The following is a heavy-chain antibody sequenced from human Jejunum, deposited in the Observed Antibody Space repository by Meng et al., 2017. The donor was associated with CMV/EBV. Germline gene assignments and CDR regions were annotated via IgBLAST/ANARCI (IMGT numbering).Heavy chain of an antibody. CDR2: FYSSDTY. CDR1: GGSVNNYY. V-gene: IGHV4-4*07. J-gene: IGHJ4*02. D-gene: IGHD1-26*01. CDR3: ARGPGASTREGFDY. Sequence: QVELQESGPGLVKPSETLSLTCTVSGGSVNNYYWSWIRQSAGKGREWIGRFYSSDTYNYHPSLDSRVTMSLDTSKNQFSLNLRSVTAADTATYYCARGPGASTREGFDYWGLGTLVTVSS.